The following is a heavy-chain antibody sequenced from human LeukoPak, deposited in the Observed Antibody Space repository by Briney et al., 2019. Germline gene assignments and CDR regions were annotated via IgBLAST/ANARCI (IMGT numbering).Heavy chain of an antibody. V-gene: IGHV4-30-4*01. Sequence: SETLSLTCAVSGGSISSGDYYWSWIRPPPGKGLEWIGYIYYSGSTYYNPSLKSRVTISVDTSKNQFSLKLSSVTAADTAVYYCARWGVICLYYFEYWGQGTLVTVSS. D-gene: IGHD3-10*01. CDR1: GGSISSGDYY. CDR2: IYYSGST. J-gene: IGHJ4*02. CDR3: ARWGVICLYYFEY.